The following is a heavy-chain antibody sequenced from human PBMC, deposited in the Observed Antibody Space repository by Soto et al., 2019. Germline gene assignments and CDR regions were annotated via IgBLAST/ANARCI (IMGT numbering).Heavy chain of an antibody. V-gene: IGHV1-3*01. J-gene: IGHJ6*02. CDR1: GYTFSTYA. D-gene: IGHD1-1*01. CDR2: LNGGTGQT. Sequence: ASVKVSCKASGYTFSTYAMHWVRQAPGQSLEWMGWLNGGTGQTRYSQKFQDRVIITRDTSASTGYMELSSLTSEDTAVYYCARGKGMEENYFYFGLDIWGQGTTVTVSS. CDR3: ARGKGMEENYFYFGLDI.